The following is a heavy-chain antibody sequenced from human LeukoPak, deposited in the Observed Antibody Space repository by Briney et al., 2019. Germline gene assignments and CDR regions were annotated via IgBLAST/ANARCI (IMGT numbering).Heavy chain of an antibody. V-gene: IGHV3-53*05. CDR3: AKKQWELLDC. CDR2: IYSGGNT. Sequence: GGSLRLSCAASGFTVSGNYMSWVRQAPGKGLEWVSVIYSGGNTYYADSVKGRFTISRDNSENTLYLQTNSLRAEDTGVYYCAKKQWELLDCWGQGTLVTVSS. CDR1: GFTVSGNY. D-gene: IGHD1-26*01. J-gene: IGHJ4*02.